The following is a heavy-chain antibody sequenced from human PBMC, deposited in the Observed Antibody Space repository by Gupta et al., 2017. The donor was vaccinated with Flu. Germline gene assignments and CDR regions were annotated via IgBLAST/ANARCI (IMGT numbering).Heavy chain of an antibody. CDR1: GGPFSSYA. D-gene: IGHD2-2*01. CDR2: IIPIVGTA. J-gene: IGHJ3*02. CDR3: ARVRMGYCSSTSCYAGGDAFDI. V-gene: IGHV1-69*06. Sequence: QVQLVQSGAEVKKPGSSVKVSCKASGGPFSSYAISWVRQAPGPGLEWMGGIIPIVGTANYAQKFQGRVTITADKSTSTAYMELSSLRSEDTAVYYCARVRMGYCSSTSCYAGGDAFDIWGQGTMVTVSS.